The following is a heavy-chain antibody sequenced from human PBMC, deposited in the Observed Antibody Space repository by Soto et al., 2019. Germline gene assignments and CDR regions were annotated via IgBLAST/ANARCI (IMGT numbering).Heavy chain of an antibody. D-gene: IGHD1-26*01. CDR1: GFTFSGST. CDR3: ARDYTGSYF. CDR2: TRSKTYSYAT. J-gene: IGHJ4*02. Sequence: GGSLRLSCATSGFTFSGSTIHWVRQASGKGLEWVGRTRSKTYSYATAYAASVKGRFTISRDDSQSTAYLQMNSLKTEDMAVYYCARDYTGSYFWGQGTLVTVSS. V-gene: IGHV3-73*01.